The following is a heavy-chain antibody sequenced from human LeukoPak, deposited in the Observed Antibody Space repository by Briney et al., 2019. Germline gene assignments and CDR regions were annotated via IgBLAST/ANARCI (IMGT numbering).Heavy chain of an antibody. D-gene: IGHD3-10*01. CDR3: ARPDGETYFDY. J-gene: IGHJ4*02. V-gene: IGHV1-46*01. CDR1: GYTFTSYY. CDR2: INPSGGST. Sequence: ASVKASCKASGYTFTSYYMHWVRQAPGQGLEWMGIINPSGGSTSYAQKFQGRVTMTRDTSTSTVYMELSSLRSEDTAVYYCARPDGETYFDYWGQGTLVTVSS.